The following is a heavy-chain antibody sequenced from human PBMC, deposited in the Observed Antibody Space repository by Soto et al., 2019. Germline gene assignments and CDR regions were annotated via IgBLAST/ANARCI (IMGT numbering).Heavy chain of an antibody. V-gene: IGHV1-18*01. CDR3: ARDAAAGLNDY. D-gene: IGHD6-13*01. Sequence: QVPLVQSGAEVKKPGASVKVSCKASGYTFTSYGINLVRQAPGQGLEWMGWISAYNGNTKYVQKFQGRVTMTTDTSTSTAYMELRSLRSYDTAVYYFARDAAAGLNDYWGPGTLVTVSS. CDR1: GYTFTSYG. J-gene: IGHJ4*02. CDR2: ISAYNGNT.